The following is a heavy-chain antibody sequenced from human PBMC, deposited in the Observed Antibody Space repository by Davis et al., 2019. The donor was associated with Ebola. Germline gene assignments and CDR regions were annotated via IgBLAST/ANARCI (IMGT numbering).Heavy chain of an antibody. CDR2: IYYNGRT. CDR3: ARLSGLFSSSSGALFFDL. Sequence: SETLSLTCSVSGGSISSGTYYWGWVRQPPGTGLEWIGSIYYNGRTYYSSSLEGRVTILLDPSKNQFSLKLRSVTAADTAVYFCARLSGLFSSSSGALFFDLWGRGTLVSVSS. D-gene: IGHD6-6*01. V-gene: IGHV4-39*07. J-gene: IGHJ2*01. CDR1: GGSISSGTYY.